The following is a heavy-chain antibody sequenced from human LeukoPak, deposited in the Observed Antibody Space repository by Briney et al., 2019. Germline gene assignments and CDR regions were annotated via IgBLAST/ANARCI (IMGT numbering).Heavy chain of an antibody. CDR1: GGSISSSSYY. Sequence: PSETLSLTCTVSGGSISSSSYYWGWIRQPPGKGLEWIGSIYYSGSTYYNPSLKSRVTISVDTSKNQFSLKLSSVTAADTAVYYCARGYSGSYYHYYYYMDVWGKGTTVTVSS. J-gene: IGHJ6*03. D-gene: IGHD1-26*01. CDR2: IYYSGST. CDR3: ARGYSGSYYHYYYYMDV. V-gene: IGHV4-39*07.